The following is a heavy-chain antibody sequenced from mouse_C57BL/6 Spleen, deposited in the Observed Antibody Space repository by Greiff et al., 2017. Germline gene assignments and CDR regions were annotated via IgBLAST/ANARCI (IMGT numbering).Heavy chain of an antibody. Sequence: VKLVESGAELARPGASVKLSCKASGYTFTSYGISWVKQRTGQGLEWIGEIYPRSGNTYYNEKFKGKATLTADKSSSTAYMELRSLTSEDSAVYFCARSGTTVAFDYWGQGTTLTVSS. CDR2: IYPRSGNT. CDR3: ARSGTTVAFDY. V-gene: IGHV1-81*01. CDR1: GYTFTSYG. D-gene: IGHD1-1*01. J-gene: IGHJ2*01.